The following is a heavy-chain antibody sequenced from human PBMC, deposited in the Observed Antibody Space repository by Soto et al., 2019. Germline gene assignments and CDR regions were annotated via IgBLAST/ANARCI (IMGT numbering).Heavy chain of an antibody. V-gene: IGHV3-66*01. D-gene: IGHD1-1*01. J-gene: IGHJ2*01. CDR1: GFTVSSNY. Sequence: EVQLVESGGGLVQPGGSLRLSCAASGFTVSSNYMSWVRQTPGRGLEWLSIIYSGGSTYFADSVKGRFTISRDDSNNTLYLQMNSLRVEDTAVYYCARNGIQLSWYFDLWGRGSLVIVSS. CDR2: IYSGGST. CDR3: ARNGIQLSWYFDL.